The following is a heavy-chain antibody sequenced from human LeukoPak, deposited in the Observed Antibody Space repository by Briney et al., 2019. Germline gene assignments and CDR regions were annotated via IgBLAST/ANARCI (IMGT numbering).Heavy chain of an antibody. Sequence: SQTLSLTCTVSGGSISSGDYYWSWIRQPPGKGLEWIGYIYYSGSTYYNPSLKSRVTISVDTSKSQFSLKLSSVTAADTTVYYCAREVPGVVQYQPPKVGNNAFDIWGQGTMVTVSS. V-gene: IGHV4-30-4*08. CDR3: AREVPGVVQYQPPKVGNNAFDI. CDR2: IYYSGST. D-gene: IGHD2-2*01. CDR1: GGSISSGDYY. J-gene: IGHJ3*02.